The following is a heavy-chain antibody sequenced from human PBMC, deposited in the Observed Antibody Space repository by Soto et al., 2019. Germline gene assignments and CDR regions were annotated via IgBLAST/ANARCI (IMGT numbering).Heavy chain of an antibody. Sequence: PSETLSLTCAVYGGSISSSSYYWGWIRQPPGKGLEWIGSIYYSGSTYYNPSLKSRVTISVDTSKNQFSLKLSSVTAADTAVYYCSGFDILRDLDYWGQGTLVTVSS. D-gene: IGHD2-21*01. V-gene: IGHV4-39*01. J-gene: IGHJ4*02. CDR2: IYYSGST. CDR3: SGFDILRDLDY. CDR1: GGSISSSSYY.